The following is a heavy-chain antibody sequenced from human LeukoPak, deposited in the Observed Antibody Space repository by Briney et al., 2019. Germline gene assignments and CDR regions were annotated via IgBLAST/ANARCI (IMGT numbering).Heavy chain of an antibody. D-gene: IGHD4-17*01. V-gene: IGHV3-30*19. CDR2: IWYDGSNK. CDR1: GFTFSNYG. CDR3: ASPRTFTVTTSFDY. J-gene: IGHJ4*02. Sequence: GGSLRLSCAASGFTFSNYGMHWVRQAPGKGLEWVAVIWYDGSNKYYADSVKGRFTISRDNSKNTLYLQMNSLRAEDTAVYYCASPRTFTVTTSFDYWGQGTLVTVSS.